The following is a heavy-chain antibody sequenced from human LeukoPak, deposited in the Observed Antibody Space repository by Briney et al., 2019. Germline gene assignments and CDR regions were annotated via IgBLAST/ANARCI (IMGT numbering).Heavy chain of an antibody. J-gene: IGHJ4*02. CDR3: ARDLDQYFNY. CDR1: GGSISDYY. V-gene: IGHV4-59*01. D-gene: IGHD3/OR15-3a*01. CDR2: IYYSGST. Sequence: SETLSLTCTVSGGSISDYYWSWIRQPPGKGLEWIGYIYYSGSTNYNPSLKSRVTISVDTSKNQFSLKLSSVTAADTAVYYCARDLDQYFNYWGQGILVTVSS.